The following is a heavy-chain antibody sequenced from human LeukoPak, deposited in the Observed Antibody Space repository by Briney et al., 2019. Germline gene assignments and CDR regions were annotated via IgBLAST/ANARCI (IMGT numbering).Heavy chain of an antibody. CDR3: ARAEKPNWGNYYYYCMDV. D-gene: IGHD7-27*01. J-gene: IGHJ6*03. CDR2: ISAYNGNT. CDR1: GGSFSSYG. Sequence: ASVKVSCKASGGSFSSYGISWVRQAPGQGLEWMGWISAYNGNTNYAQKLQGRVTMTTDTSTTTAYMELRGLRSDDTAVYYCARAEKPNWGNYYYYCMDVWGKGTTVTVSS. V-gene: IGHV1-18*01.